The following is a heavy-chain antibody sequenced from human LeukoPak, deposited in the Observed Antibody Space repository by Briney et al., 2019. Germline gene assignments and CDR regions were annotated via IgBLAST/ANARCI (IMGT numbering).Heavy chain of an antibody. J-gene: IGHJ4*02. Sequence: SETLSLTCAVYGGSFSGYYWSWIRQPPGKGLEWIGEINRSGSTNYNPSLKSRVTISVDTSKNQFSLKLSSVTAADTAVYYCARGSGITIFGVVMPFDYWGQGTLVTVSS. V-gene: IGHV4-34*01. CDR2: INRSGST. CDR3: ARGSGITIFGVVMPFDY. D-gene: IGHD3-3*01. CDR1: GGSFSGYY.